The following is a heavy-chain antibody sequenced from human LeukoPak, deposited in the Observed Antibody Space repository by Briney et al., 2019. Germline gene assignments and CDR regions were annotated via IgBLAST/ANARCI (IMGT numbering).Heavy chain of an antibody. V-gene: IGHV3-33*08. CDR1: GFTFSSYA. CDR2: IWYDGSNK. J-gene: IGHJ4*02. CDR3: ARDGYSSSWYPAPLDY. Sequence: GGSLRLSCETSGFTFSSYAMHWVRQAPGKGLEWVAVIWYDGSNKYYADSVKGRFTISRDNSKNTLYLQMNSLRAEDTAVYYCARDGYSSSWYPAPLDYWGQGTLVTVSS. D-gene: IGHD6-13*01.